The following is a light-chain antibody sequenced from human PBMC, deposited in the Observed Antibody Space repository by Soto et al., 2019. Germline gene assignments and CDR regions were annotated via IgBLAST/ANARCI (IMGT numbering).Light chain of an antibody. V-gene: IGKV2-24*01. Sequence: DLVMTQTPLSLRVTLGQPASISCRSSRSLVHIDGNTYLSWLHQRPGQPPRLLIYKISNRFSGVPDRSSGSGAGTYFTLRISRVEAEDVGVYFCVEASLLPHTFGQGTQLEIK. J-gene: IGKJ2*01. CDR3: VEASLLPHT. CDR1: RSLVHIDGNTY. CDR2: KIS.